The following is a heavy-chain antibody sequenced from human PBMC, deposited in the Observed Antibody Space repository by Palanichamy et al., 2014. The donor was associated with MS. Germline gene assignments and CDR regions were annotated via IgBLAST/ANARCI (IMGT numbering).Heavy chain of an antibody. CDR1: GFIFNNYG. CDR3: AKGTTVTTGGAADY. D-gene: IGHD4-17*01. V-gene: IGHV3-30*18. J-gene: IGHJ4*02. CDR2: ISYDGSNK. Sequence: QVQLVEVWGRTWSSLGRSLRLSCAASGFIFNNYGMHWVRQAPGKGLEWVAVISYDGSNKFYADSVKGRFTISRDNSQNTLYLQMSSLRGEDTAVYYCAKGTTVTTGGAADYWGQGTLVIVSS.